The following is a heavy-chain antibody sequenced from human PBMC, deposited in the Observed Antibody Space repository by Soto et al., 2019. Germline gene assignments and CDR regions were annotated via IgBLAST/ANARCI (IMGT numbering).Heavy chain of an antibody. CDR1: GFSFSSYA. CDR3: AKGSIGYSASVDN. V-gene: IGHV3-23*01. J-gene: IGHJ4*02. D-gene: IGHD5-12*01. Sequence: DVQLLESGGGLVQPGGSLRLSCAASGFSFSSYAMVWVRQAPGKGLEWVAVISARGGSSYFADSVKGRFTLSSDNSKNVLSLEMNSLRAEDTAIYFCAKGSIGYSASVDNWGQGTLVVVSS. CDR2: ISARGGSS.